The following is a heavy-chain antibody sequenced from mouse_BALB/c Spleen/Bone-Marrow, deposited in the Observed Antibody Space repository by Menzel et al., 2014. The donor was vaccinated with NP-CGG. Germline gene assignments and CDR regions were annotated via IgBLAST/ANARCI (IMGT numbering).Heavy chain of an antibody. CDR2: ISNGGGST. Sequence: DVKLQESGGGLVQPGASLKLSCAASGFTFSSYTMSWVRQTPEKRLEWVAYISNGGGSTYYPDTVKGRFTISRDNAKNTLYLQMSSLKSEDTAMYYCARRAGAYWGQGTLVTVSA. D-gene: IGHD3-3*01. J-gene: IGHJ3*01. CDR3: ARRAGAY. CDR1: GFTFSSYT. V-gene: IGHV5-12-2*01.